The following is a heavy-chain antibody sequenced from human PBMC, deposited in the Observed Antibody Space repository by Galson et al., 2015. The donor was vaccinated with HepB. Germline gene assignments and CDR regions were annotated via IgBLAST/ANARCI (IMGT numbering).Heavy chain of an antibody. CDR2: ISYSGSNI. CDR3: ATGVEDDYVAEYFQH. CDR1: GLIFSNQA. V-gene: IGHV3-30*03. J-gene: IGHJ1*01. Sequence: SLRLSCAASGLIFSNQAMRWVRQAPGKGLEWVAVISYSGSNILYADSVKGRFTISRDNSKDTLFLQMDSLRTEDTAVYYCATGVEDDYVAEYFQHWGQGTLVTVPS. D-gene: IGHD4-17*01.